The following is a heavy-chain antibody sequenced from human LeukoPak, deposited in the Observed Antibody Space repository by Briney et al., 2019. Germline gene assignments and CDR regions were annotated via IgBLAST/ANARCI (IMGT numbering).Heavy chain of an antibody. CDR2: ISAYNGNT. Sequence: GASVKVSCKASGYTFTSYGISWVRQAPGQGLEWMGWISAYNGNTNYAQKLQGRVTMITDTSTSTAYMELRSLRSDDTAVYYCARVSMDSSGYYYWSNHYGMDVWGQGTTVTVSS. D-gene: IGHD3-22*01. CDR3: ARVSMDSSGYYYWSNHYGMDV. CDR1: GYTFTSYG. J-gene: IGHJ6*02. V-gene: IGHV1-18*01.